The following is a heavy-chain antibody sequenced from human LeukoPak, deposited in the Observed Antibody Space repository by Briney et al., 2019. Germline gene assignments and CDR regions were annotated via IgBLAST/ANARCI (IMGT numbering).Heavy chain of an antibody. CDR2: ISSSGSTI. V-gene: IGHV3-48*03. D-gene: IGHD5-12*01. CDR3: ARDRPGYSGYDWVGSCYYYGMDV. CDR1: GFTFSSYE. Sequence: GGSLRLSCAASGFTFSSYEMNWVRQAPGKGLEWVSYISSSGSTIYYADSVKGRFTISRDNAKNSLYLQMNSLRAEDTAVYYCARDRPGYSGYDWVGSCYYYGMDVWGQGTTVTVSS. J-gene: IGHJ6*02.